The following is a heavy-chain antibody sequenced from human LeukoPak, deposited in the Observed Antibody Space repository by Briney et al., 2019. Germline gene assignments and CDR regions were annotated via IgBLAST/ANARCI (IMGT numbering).Heavy chain of an antibody. Sequence: PSETLSLTCAVYGGSFSGYYWSWIRQPPGKGLEWIGEINHSGSTNYNPPLKSRVTISVDTSKNQFSLKLSSVTAADTAVYYCARGDSGSKGVDYWGQGTLVTVSS. CDR3: ARGDSGSKGVDY. J-gene: IGHJ4*02. D-gene: IGHD6-6*01. CDR1: GGSFSGYY. CDR2: INHSGST. V-gene: IGHV4-34*01.